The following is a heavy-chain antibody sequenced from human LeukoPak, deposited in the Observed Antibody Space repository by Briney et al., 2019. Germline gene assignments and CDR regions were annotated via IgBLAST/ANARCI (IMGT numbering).Heavy chain of an antibody. D-gene: IGHD3-16*01. CDR1: GFTFDDYA. J-gene: IGHJ4*02. V-gene: IGHV3-9*01. CDR3: AILEERGR. Sequence: PGGSLRLSCAASGFTFDDYAMHWVRQAPGKGLEWVSGISWNSGSIGYADSVKGRFTISRDNAKNSLYLQMNSLRAEDTALYYCAILEERGRWGQGTLVTVSS. CDR2: ISWNSGSI.